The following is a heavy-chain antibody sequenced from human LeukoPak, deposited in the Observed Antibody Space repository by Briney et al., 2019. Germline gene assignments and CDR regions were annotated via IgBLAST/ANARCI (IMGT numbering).Heavy chain of an antibody. CDR2: INPSGGST. J-gene: IGHJ4*02. Sequence: GASVKVSCKASGYTFTSYYMHWVRQAPGQGLEWMGIINPSGGSTSYAQKFQGRVTMTRDTSTSTVYMELSSLRSEDTAVYYCARDWGSYSSSWYPDYWGQGTLVTVSS. CDR3: ARDWGSYSSSWYPDY. CDR1: GYTFTSYY. V-gene: IGHV1-46*01. D-gene: IGHD6-13*01.